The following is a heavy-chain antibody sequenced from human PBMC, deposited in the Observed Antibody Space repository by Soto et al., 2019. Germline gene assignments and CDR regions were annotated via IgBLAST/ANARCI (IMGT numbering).Heavy chain of an antibody. CDR1: GFTFRSYV. CDR3: ARWGTTGGLDV. J-gene: IGHJ4*02. CDR2: TSYDGSNN. V-gene: IGHV3-33*05. Sequence: QVQLVESGGGVVQPGTSLRLSCVGSGFTFRSYVIHWVRQAPGKGLEWVALTSYDGSNNFYGYSVKGRFTISRHNSRNTVELQMDNLRFENTALYYCARWGTTGGLDVWGQGTLVSVSS. D-gene: IGHD3-16*01.